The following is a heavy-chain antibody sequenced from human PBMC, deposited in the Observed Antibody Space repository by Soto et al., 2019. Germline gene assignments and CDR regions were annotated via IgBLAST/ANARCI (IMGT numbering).Heavy chain of an antibody. D-gene: IGHD1-1*01. Sequence: QVQVVQSGAEVKKPGASVKISCKASGYTFSTHAMHWVRQAPGQSLEWMGWINGGTGQTKHSHRFQDRISITRDTSASTAYMELSSLGSEDTAVYYCARGKGMEENYYHCGLDIWGQGTTVTVSS. V-gene: IGHV1-3*01. J-gene: IGHJ6*02. CDR1: GYTFSTHA. CDR3: ARGKGMEENYYHCGLDI. CDR2: INGGTGQT.